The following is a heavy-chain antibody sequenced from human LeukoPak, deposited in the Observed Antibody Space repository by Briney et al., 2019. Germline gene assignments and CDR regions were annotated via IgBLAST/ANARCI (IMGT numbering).Heavy chain of an antibody. CDR2: MNPNSGNT. CDR3: ARGYYYDSSGYYLIDY. J-gene: IGHJ4*02. V-gene: IGHV1-8*01. Sequence: GASVKVSCKASGYTSTSYDINWVRQATGQGLEWMGWMNPNSGNTGYAQKFQGRVTMTRNTSISTAYMELSSLRSEDTAVYYCARGYYYDSSGYYLIDYWGQGTLVTVSS. CDR1: GYTSTSYD. D-gene: IGHD3-22*01.